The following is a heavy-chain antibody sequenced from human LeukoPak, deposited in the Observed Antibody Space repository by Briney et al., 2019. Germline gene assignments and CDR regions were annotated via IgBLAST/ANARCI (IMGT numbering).Heavy chain of an antibody. CDR2: IYYSGTP. V-gene: IGHV4-59*01. J-gene: IGHJ5*02. CDR3: ARGWGTGRFDP. D-gene: IGHD1-1*01. CDR1: GGSLSSYY. Sequence: SETLSLTCTVSGGSLSSYYWSWMRQPPGKGLEGIGYIYYSGTPTSHPSLKTRLTISVAPSKTQFSLKLSSVTAADTAVYYCARGWGTGRFDPWGQGTLVTVSS.